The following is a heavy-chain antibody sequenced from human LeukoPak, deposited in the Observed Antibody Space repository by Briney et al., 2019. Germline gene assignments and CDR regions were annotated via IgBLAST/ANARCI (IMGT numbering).Heavy chain of an antibody. J-gene: IGHJ4*02. CDR2: IFSGGTT. D-gene: IGHD5-18*01. Sequence: PGGSLRLPCAASGFTVSSNYMSWVRQAPGKGLEWVSVIFSGGTTYYADSVKGRFTISRHNSENTLYLQMNSLRGEDTAVYYCARGVLGYSYGFDYWGQGTLVTVSS. CDR1: GFTVSSNY. CDR3: ARGVLGYSYGFDY. V-gene: IGHV3-53*04.